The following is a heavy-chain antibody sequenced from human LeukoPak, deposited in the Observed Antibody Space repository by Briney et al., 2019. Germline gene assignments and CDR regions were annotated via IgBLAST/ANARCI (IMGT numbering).Heavy chain of an antibody. CDR2: IYYSGST. D-gene: IGHD3-10*01. Sequence: PSETLSLTCTVSGGSISSYYWSWIRQPPGKGLEWIGYIYYSGSTNYNPSLKSRVTISVDTSKNQFSLKLSSVTAADTAVYYCARRATYYYGSGSYPTNWFDPWGQGTLVTVSS. CDR3: ARRATYYYGSGSYPTNWFDP. V-gene: IGHV4-59*01. CDR1: GGSISSYY. J-gene: IGHJ5*02.